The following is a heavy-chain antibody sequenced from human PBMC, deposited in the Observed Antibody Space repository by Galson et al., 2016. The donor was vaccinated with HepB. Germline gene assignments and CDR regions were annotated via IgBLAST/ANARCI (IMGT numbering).Heavy chain of an antibody. CDR2: INWSSALI. CDR3: TKDLDYYDRSGPRHSYDMDF. D-gene: IGHD3-22*01. V-gene: IGHV3-9*01. J-gene: IGHJ6*02. CDR1: GFTFEHFS. Sequence: SLRLSCAASGFTFEHFSMHWVRQAPGKGLEWVAGINWSSALIAYADSVKGRFTISRDNANNSLYLEMNSLKPEDTALYYCTKDLDYYDRSGPRHSYDMDFWGQGTTVTVSS.